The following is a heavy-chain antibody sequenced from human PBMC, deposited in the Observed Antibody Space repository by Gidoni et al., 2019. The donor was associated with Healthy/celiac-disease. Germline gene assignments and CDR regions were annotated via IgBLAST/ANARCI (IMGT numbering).Heavy chain of an antibody. CDR3: ATSAPVAARFDY. CDR2: LYYSGNT. Sequence: QVQLQESGPGLVKPSGTLSLTCTVSGASISSSYWSWIRQPPGKGLEWIGYLYYSGNTNYNPSLKSRVTISVDTSKNQFSLNLTSVTAADTAVYYCATSAPVAARFDYWGQGALVTVSS. V-gene: IGHV4-59*01. D-gene: IGHD6-6*01. J-gene: IGHJ4*02. CDR1: GASISSSY.